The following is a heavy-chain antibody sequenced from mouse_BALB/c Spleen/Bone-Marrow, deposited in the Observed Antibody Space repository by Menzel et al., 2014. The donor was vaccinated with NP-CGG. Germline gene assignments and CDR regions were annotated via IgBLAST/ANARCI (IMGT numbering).Heavy chain of an antibody. CDR3: ARHDYRSDAWFAY. J-gene: IGHJ3*01. CDR2: ISNGGGSA. Sequence: EVHLVESGGGLVQPGGSLKLSCATSGFTFSDYYMYWVRQTPEKRLEWVAYISNGGGSAYYPDTVKGRFTISRDNDKNTLYLQMSRLKSEDTAVYYCARHDYRSDAWFAYWGQGTLVTVSA. D-gene: IGHD2-14*01. V-gene: IGHV5-12*02. CDR1: GFTFSDYY.